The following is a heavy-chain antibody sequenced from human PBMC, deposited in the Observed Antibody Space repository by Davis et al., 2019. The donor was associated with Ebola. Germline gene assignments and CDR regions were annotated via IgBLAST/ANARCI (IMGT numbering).Heavy chain of an antibody. CDR2: IYYSGST. D-gene: IGHD5-12*01. Sequence: SETLSLTCTVSGGSISGSSYYWGWIHQPPGKGLEWIGSIYYSGSTYYNPSLKSRVTISVDTSKNQFSLKLSSVTAADTAVYYCLLRGYDYLAYWGQGTLVTVSS. CDR3: LLRGYDYLAY. CDR1: GGSISGSSYY. J-gene: IGHJ4*02. V-gene: IGHV4-39*01.